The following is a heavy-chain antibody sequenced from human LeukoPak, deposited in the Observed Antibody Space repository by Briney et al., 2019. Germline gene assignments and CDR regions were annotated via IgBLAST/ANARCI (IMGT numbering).Heavy chain of an antibody. CDR2: MNPDGSAK. Sequence: GESLKISCAASGFTFSNYWMTWVRQAPGKGLEWVANMNPDGSAKYYVDSVRGRFAISRDNARNSLYLQMNNLRAEDTAVYYCAREVGVGSIFDYWGRGTLVAVSS. V-gene: IGHV3-7*01. D-gene: IGHD1-26*01. CDR1: GFTFSNYW. J-gene: IGHJ4*02. CDR3: AREVGVGSIFDY.